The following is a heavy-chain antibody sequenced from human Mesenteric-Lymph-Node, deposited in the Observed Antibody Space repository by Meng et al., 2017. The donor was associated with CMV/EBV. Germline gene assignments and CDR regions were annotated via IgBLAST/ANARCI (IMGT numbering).Heavy chain of an antibody. J-gene: IGHJ3*02. CDR3: AKGYIVVVPAADNDAFDI. D-gene: IGHD2-2*01. CDR2: ISGSGGST. V-gene: IGHV3-23*01. CDR1: GFTFSSYA. Sequence: GESLKISCAASGFTFSSYAMSWVRQAPGKGLEWVSAISGSGGSTYYADSVKGRFTISRDNSKNTLYLQMNSLRAEDTAVYYCAKGYIVVVPAADNDAFDIWGQGTMVTVSS.